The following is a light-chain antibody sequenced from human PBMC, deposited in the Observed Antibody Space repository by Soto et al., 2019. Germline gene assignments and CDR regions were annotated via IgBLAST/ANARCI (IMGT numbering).Light chain of an antibody. CDR1: QTISSGY. Sequence: EVVLTQSPGTLSLSPGQRATLSCRASQTISSGYLAWYQQRSGQTPRLLIYGSSSRASDIPDRFSGSGSGTDFTLTITRLEPEDFAVYYCQQYNNWPAWTFGQGTKVEIK. J-gene: IGKJ1*01. CDR3: QQYNNWPAWT. CDR2: GSS. V-gene: IGKV3-20*01.